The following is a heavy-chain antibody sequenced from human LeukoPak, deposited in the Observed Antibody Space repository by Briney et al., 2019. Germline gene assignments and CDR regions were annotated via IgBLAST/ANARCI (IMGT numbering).Heavy chain of an antibody. CDR1: GESIKSTSNY. V-gene: IGHV4-39*01. CDR2: IYYSTNT. Sequence: PSETLSLTCSVSGESIKSTSNYWAWVRQPPGKGLEWIGHIYYSTNTYYNSSLKSRVTISDDTSKNQVSLSLRSVTAADTALYFCVRRVAGTFYFDKWGEGSWSPSPQ. J-gene: IGHJ4*02. CDR3: VRRVAGTFYFDK. D-gene: IGHD6-19*01.